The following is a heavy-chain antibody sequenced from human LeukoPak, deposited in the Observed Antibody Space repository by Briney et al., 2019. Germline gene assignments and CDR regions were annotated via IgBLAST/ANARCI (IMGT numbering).Heavy chain of an antibody. J-gene: IGHJ4*02. CDR1: GFTFNDYY. D-gene: IGHD2-15*01. CDR3: AKDGYCSGGSCYPYYFDY. CDR2: ISGSGGST. Sequence: GGSLRLSCAVSGFTFNDYYMSWVRQAPGKGLEWVSAISGSGGSTYYADSVKGRFTISRDNSKNTLYLQMNSLRAEDTAVYYCAKDGYCSGGSCYPYYFDYWGQGTLVTVSS. V-gene: IGHV3-23*01.